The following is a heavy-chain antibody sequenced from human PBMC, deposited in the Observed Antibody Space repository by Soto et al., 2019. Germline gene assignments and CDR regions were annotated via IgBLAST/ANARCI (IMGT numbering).Heavy chain of an antibody. CDR3: VRIRYQLPSSVLWLDP. D-gene: IGHD3-16*01. CDR1: GGFLSESY. CDR2: INHVGGT. Sequence: SETLSLTCAVYGGFLSESYWTWIRQPPGKGLEWIGEINHVGGTNYNPSLKSRVTMSVDTSQNHFSLRLISVTAADTAMYFCVRIRYQLPSSVLWLDPWGQGTPVTVSS. V-gene: IGHV4-34*01. J-gene: IGHJ5*02.